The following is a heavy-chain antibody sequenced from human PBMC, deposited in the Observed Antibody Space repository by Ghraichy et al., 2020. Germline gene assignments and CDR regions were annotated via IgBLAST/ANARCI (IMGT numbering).Heavy chain of an antibody. J-gene: IGHJ4*02. D-gene: IGHD6-13*01. V-gene: IGHV3-23*01. CDR1: GFTFSSYA. CDR3: AKAGHPSAEQHANDY. CDR2: ISGGGYLT. Sequence: GALTLSCAASGFTFSSYALSWVRQAPGKGLEWGSTISGGGYLTYYTDSVKGRFTISRDKPKNTLYLQMHTRRAEDTGVCFCAKAGHPSAEQHANDYWGQGTLVTVSS.